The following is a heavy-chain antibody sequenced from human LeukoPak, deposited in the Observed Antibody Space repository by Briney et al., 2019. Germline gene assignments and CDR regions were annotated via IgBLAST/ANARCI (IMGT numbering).Heavy chain of an antibody. CDR2: FYYSGST. D-gene: IGHD5-24*01. J-gene: IGHJ5*02. V-gene: IGHV4-59*08. CDR1: GGSISSYY. CDR3: ARHGFRGDGYNWAANWFDP. Sequence: SETLSLTCTVSGGSISSYYWSWIRQPPGKGLEWIGYFYYSGSTNYNPSLKSRVTISVDTSKNQFSLKLSSVTAADTAVYYCARHGFRGDGYNWAANWFDPWGQGTLVTVSS.